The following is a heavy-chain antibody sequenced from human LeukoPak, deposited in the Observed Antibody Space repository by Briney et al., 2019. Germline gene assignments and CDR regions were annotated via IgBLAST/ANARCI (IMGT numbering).Heavy chain of an antibody. J-gene: IGHJ4*02. CDR3: ARQFRDSSGYYSYYFDY. CDR1: GYSFTSYW. V-gene: IGHV5-51*01. Sequence: PGESLKISCKGSGYSFTSYWIAWVRQMPGKGLEWMGRIYPDDSDTRYSPSFEGQVTISADKSISTAYLQWRSLRASDTAMYYCARQFRDSSGYYSYYFDYWGQGTLVTVSS. D-gene: IGHD3-22*01. CDR2: IYPDDSDT.